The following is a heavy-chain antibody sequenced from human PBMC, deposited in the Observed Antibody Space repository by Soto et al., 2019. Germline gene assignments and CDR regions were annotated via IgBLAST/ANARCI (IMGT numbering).Heavy chain of an antibody. D-gene: IGHD3-10*01. V-gene: IGHV3-33*01. CDR1: GFPFSSYG. J-gene: IGHJ6*03. Sequence: QVQLVESGGGVVQPGKSLRLSCTASGFPFSSYGMHWVRQAPGKGLEWVAVIWFDGSHKFYTDSVKGRFTISRDNSKYTLYLQMNSPRAEDSAIYFCARDSASDYMDVWGKGTTVTVSS. CDR3: ARDSASDYMDV. CDR2: IWFDGSHK.